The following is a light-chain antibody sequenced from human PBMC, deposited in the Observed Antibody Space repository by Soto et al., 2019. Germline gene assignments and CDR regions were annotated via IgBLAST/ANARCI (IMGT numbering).Light chain of an antibody. CDR3: QQYNDWPRP. CDR1: QSISRF. Sequence: KGLKLSPSSLSLSPGERATLSCRATQSISRFLAWYQQKPGQGPRLLIYGASSRATGTPDRFSGSGSGTDFTLTISRLEPEDSAVYYCQQYNDWPRPFGQGTKV. V-gene: IGKV3D-15*01. J-gene: IGKJ1*01. CDR2: GAS.